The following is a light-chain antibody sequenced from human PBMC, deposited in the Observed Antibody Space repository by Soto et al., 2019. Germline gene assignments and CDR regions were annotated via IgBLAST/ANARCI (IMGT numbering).Light chain of an antibody. Sequence: IVSTQYPATQSFSPGKRASLSCRSSPSVSTYLAWYQQKRGQSPRPLIYDSSNRATGIPARFSVSGSGTVFCLTISSLEPEDFAVYYFQQRSNWPLTFGGGTKGDIK. CDR2: DSS. V-gene: IGKV3-11*01. CDR1: PSVSTY. J-gene: IGKJ4*01. CDR3: QQRSNWPLT.